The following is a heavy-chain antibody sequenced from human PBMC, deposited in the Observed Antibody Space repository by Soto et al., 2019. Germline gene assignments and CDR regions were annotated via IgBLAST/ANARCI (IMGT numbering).Heavy chain of an antibody. V-gene: IGHV3-21*01. CDR3: ARDLIGVILTGYYSYYYYGMDV. J-gene: IGHJ6*04. CDR1: GFTFSSYS. Sequence: GGSLRLSCAASGFTFSSYSMNWVRQAPGKGLEWVSSISSSSSYIYYADSVKGRFTISRDNAKNSLYLQMNSLRAEDTAVYYCARDLIGVILTGYYSYYYYGMDVWGKGTRVTVSS. CDR2: ISSSSSYI. D-gene: IGHD3-9*01.